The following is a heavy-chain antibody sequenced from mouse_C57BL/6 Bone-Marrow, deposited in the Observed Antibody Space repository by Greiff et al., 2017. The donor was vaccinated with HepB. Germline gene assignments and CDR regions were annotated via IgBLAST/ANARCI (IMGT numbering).Heavy chain of an antibody. J-gene: IGHJ2*01. CDR2: IRLKSDNYAT. Sequence: EVMLVESGGGLVQPGGSMKLSCVASGFTFSNYWMNWVRQSPEKGLEWVAQIRLKSDNYATHYAESVKGRFTISRDDSKSSVYLQMNNLRAEDTGIYYCPGTTVVGDFDYWGQGTTLTVSS. CDR3: PGTTVVGDFDY. CDR1: GFTFSNYW. D-gene: IGHD1-1*01. V-gene: IGHV6-3*01.